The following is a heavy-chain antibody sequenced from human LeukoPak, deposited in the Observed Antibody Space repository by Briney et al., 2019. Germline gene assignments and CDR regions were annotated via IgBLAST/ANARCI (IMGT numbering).Heavy chain of an antibody. J-gene: IGHJ4*02. Sequence: SETLSLTCTVSGGSISSYYWSWIRQPAGKGLEWIGRIYASGSPNYNPSLKSRVTMSLDTSTNQFSLKLSSVTAADTAVYFCARATNDYGGDFDYWGQGTPVIVSS. V-gene: IGHV4-4*07. CDR2: IYASGSP. CDR3: ARATNDYGGDFDY. D-gene: IGHD4-17*01. CDR1: GGSISSYY.